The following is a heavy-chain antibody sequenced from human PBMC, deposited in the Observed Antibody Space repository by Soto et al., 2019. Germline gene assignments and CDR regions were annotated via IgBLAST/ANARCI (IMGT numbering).Heavy chain of an antibody. CDR3: ARDRTDSGYYTNWLEP. V-gene: IGHV1-69*06. D-gene: IGHD3-22*01. CDR1: GGTFGSDA. J-gene: IGHJ5*02. Sequence: SVKVSCKASGGTFGSDAITWVRQAPGQGLEWVGRIIPIFGTTNYAQNLQGRVTISADKSTLTSYMELHSLTSDDTALYYCARDRTDSGYYTNWLEPWGQGTQGTVSS. CDR2: IIPIFGTT.